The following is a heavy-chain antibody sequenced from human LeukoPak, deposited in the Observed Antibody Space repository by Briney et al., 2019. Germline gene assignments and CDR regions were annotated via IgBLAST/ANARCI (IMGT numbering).Heavy chain of an antibody. CDR1: GYTLTELS. Sequence: ASVKVSCKVSGYTLTELSMHWVRQAPGKGLEWMGGFDPEDGETIYAQKFQGRVTMTEDPSTDTAYMELSSLRSEDTAVYYCATACSSTSCYAFDYWGQGTLVTVSS. V-gene: IGHV1-24*01. J-gene: IGHJ4*02. D-gene: IGHD2-2*01. CDR3: ATACSSTSCYAFDY. CDR2: FDPEDGET.